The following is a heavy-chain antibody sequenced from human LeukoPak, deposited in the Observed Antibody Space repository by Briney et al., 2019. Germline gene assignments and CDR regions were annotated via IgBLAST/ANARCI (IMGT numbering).Heavy chain of an antibody. CDR1: GGSFSGYY. D-gene: IGHD6-13*01. J-gene: IGHJ4*02. CDR2: INHSGRT. CDR3: ARHSTTWYGDY. Sequence: SETLSLTCAVYGGSFSGYYWSWIRQPPGKGVEWIGEINHSGRTNYNPSLKRRVTISVDTSKNQFSLNLSSVTAADTALYYCARHSTTWYGDYWGQGTLVTVSS. V-gene: IGHV4-34*01.